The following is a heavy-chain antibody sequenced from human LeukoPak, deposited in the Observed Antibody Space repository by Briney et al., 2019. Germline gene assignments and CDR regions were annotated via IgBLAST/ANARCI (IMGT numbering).Heavy chain of an antibody. CDR3: ARDNSYSSSWGPFDY. D-gene: IGHD6-13*01. CDR1: GFTFSSYA. V-gene: IGHV3-30*04. Sequence: GSLRLSCAASGFTFSSYAMHWVCQAPGKGLEWVAVISYDGSNKYYADSVKGRFTISRDNSKNTLYLQMNSLRAEDTAVYYCARDNSYSSSWGPFDYWGQGTLVTVSS. J-gene: IGHJ4*02. CDR2: ISYDGSNK.